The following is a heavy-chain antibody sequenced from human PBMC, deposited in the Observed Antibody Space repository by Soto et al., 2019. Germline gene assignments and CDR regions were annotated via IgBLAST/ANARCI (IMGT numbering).Heavy chain of an antibody. CDR1: GFTFSSYD. D-gene: IGHD3-22*01. CDR2: ISSSSSTI. V-gene: IGHV3-48*02. J-gene: IGHJ5*02. CDR3: ARGADYDSSGIRLNWFDP. Sequence: GGSLRLSCAASGFTFSSYDMNWVRQAPGKGLEWVSYISSSSSTIYYADSVKGRFTISRDNAKNSLYLQMNSLRDEDTAVYYCARGADYDSSGIRLNWFDPWGQGTLVTVSS.